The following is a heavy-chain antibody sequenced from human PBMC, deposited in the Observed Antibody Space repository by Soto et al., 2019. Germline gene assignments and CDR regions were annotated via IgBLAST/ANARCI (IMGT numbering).Heavy chain of an antibody. D-gene: IGHD3-22*01. CDR3: AATYYYDSSGYYYDAFAI. J-gene: IGHJ3*02. CDR1: GFTFTSSA. Sequence: GASVKVSCKASGFTFTSSAVQWVRQARGQRLEWIGWIVAGSGNTNYAQKFQERVAITRDMSTSTAYMELSSLRSEDTAVYYCAATYYYDSSGYYYDAFAIWGQGTLVTVSS. CDR2: IVAGSGNT. V-gene: IGHV1-58*01.